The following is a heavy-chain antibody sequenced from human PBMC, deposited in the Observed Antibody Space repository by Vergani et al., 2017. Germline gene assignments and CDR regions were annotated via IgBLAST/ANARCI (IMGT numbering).Heavy chain of an antibody. V-gene: IGHV1-8*01. D-gene: IGHD3-22*01. Sequence: QVQLVQSGAEVKKPGASVKVSCKASGYTFTSYDINWVRQATGQGLEWMGWMNPNSGNTGYAQKFQGRVTMTRNTSISTAYMELSSLRSEDTAVYYCARDGAYYDSSGLYRWGAFDIWGQGTMVTVSS. CDR3: ARDGAYYDSSGLYRWGAFDI. CDR2: MNPNSGNT. J-gene: IGHJ3*02. CDR1: GYTFTSYD.